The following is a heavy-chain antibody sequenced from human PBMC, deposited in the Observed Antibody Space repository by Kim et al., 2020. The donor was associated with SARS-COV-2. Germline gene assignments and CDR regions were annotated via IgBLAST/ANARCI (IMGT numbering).Heavy chain of an antibody. Sequence: GGSLRLSCAASGFTFSSYSMNWVRQAPGKGLEWVSSISSSSSYIYYADSVKGRFTISRDNAKNSLYLQMNSLRAEDTAVYYCARDAAAADMYYYGMDVWGQGTTVTVSS. J-gene: IGHJ6*02. V-gene: IGHV3-21*01. D-gene: IGHD6-13*01. CDR3: ARDAAAADMYYYGMDV. CDR1: GFTFSSYS. CDR2: ISSSSSYI.